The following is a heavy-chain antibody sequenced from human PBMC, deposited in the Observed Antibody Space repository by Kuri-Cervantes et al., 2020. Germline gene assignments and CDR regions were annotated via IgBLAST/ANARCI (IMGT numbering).Heavy chain of an antibody. CDR1: GFTFSSYS. CDR2: ISSSSSTI. Sequence: ETLSLTCAASGFTFSSYSMNWVRQAPGKGLEWVSSISSSSSTIYYADSVKGRFTISRDNAKNSMYLQMNSLRAEDTAVYYCSRGGRIPQGRLFLNWFDHWGQGTLVTVSS. D-gene: IGHD6-25*01. V-gene: IGHV3-21*01. J-gene: IGHJ5*02. CDR3: SRGGRIPQGRLFLNWFDH.